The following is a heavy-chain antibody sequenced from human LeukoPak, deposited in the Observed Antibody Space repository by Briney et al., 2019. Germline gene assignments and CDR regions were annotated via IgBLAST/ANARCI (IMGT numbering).Heavy chain of an antibody. CDR1: GFAFSTYS. CDR3: ARVKAGATVENFYYYYMDV. D-gene: IGHD1/OR15-1a*01. Sequence: NPGGSLRLSCAASGFAFSTYSMNWVRQSPGKGLEWVSSITIISSYIKYADSVKGRFTISRDNAKNSLFLQMNSLRVEDTAVYFCARVKAGATVENFYYYYMDVWGKGTTVTVSS. V-gene: IGHV3-21*01. CDR2: ITIISSYI. J-gene: IGHJ6*03.